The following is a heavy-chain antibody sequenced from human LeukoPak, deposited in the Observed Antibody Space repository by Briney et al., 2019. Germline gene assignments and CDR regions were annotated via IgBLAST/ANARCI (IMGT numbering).Heavy chain of an antibody. V-gene: IGHV1-18*01. CDR3: ARGKASSRGYYYYYMDV. CDR2: ISAYNGNT. Sequence: ASVKVSCKASGYTFTSYVISWLRQAPGQGLEWMGWISAYNGNTNYAQKLQGRVTMTTDTSTSTAYMELRSLRSDDTAVYYCARGKASSRGYYYYYMDVWGKGTTVTVSS. CDR1: GYTFTSYV. J-gene: IGHJ6*03.